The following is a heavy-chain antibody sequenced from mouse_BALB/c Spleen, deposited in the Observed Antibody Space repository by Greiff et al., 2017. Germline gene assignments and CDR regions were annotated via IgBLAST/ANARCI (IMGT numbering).Heavy chain of an antibody. CDR2: IDPENGNT. V-gene: IGHV14-1*02. CDR1: GFNIKDYY. D-gene: IGHD2-14*01. J-gene: IGHJ3*01. Sequence: VQLQQSGAELVRPGALVKLSCKASGFNIKDYYMHWVKQRPEQGLEWIGWIDPENGNTIYDPKFQGKASITADTSSNTAYLQLSSLTSEDTAVYYCASHYRFPWFADWGQGTLVTVSA. CDR3: ASHYRFPWFAD.